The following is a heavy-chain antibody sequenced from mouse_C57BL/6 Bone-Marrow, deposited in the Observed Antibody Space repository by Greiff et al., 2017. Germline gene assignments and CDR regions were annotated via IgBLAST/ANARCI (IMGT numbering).Heavy chain of an antibody. CDR3: AREGGYYYGRARYYFAY. CDR2: INYDGSST. Sequence: EVQLVESEGGLVQPGSSMKLSCTASGFTFTDYYMAWVRQVPEKGLEWVAYINYDGSSTYYLDSLKGPFIFSIDNATTILYLQLSRLTYADTATSYCAREGGYYYGRARYYFAYWGQGTTLTVSA. D-gene: IGHD1-1*01. CDR1: GFTFTDYY. J-gene: IGHJ2*01. V-gene: IGHV5-16*01.